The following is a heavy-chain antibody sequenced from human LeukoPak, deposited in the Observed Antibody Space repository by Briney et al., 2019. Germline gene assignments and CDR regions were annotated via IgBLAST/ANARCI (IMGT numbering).Heavy chain of an antibody. CDR3: ARDPPYSSGWYPFDY. J-gene: IGHJ4*02. D-gene: IGHD6-19*01. V-gene: IGHV3-21*01. Sequence: GGSLRLSCAASGFTFSSYSMNWVRQAPGKGLEWVSSISSSSSYIYYADSVKGRFTISRDNAKNSLYLQMNSLRAEDTAVYYCARDPPYSSGWYPFDYWAREPWSPSPQ. CDR2: ISSSSSYI. CDR1: GFTFSSYS.